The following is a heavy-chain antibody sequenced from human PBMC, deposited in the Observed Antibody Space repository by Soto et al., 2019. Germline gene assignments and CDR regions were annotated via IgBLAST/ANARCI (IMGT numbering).Heavy chain of an antibody. Sequence: LYLTCAVSGGSISSGGYSWSWIRQPPGKGLEWIGYIYHSGSTYYNPSLKSRVTISVDRSKNQFSLKLSSVTAADTAVYYCARAMTTVTTIDYWGQGTQVTVSS. J-gene: IGHJ4*02. CDR2: IYHSGST. CDR3: ARAMTTVTTIDY. V-gene: IGHV4-30-2*01. CDR1: GGSISSGGYS. D-gene: IGHD4-17*01.